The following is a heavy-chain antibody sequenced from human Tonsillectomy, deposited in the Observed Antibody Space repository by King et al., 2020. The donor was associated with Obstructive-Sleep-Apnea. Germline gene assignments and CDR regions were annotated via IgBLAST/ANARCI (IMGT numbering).Heavy chain of an antibody. CDR1: GFTFISYW. D-gene: IGHD3-10*01. Sequence: QLVQSGGGLVQPGGSLRLSCAASGFTFISYWMSWVRQAPGKGLEGVANIKQDGSEKYYVDSVKGRFTISRDNAKNSLYLQMNSLRAEDTAVYYCARDLIRLGVYWGQGTLVTVSS. J-gene: IGHJ4*02. CDR2: IKQDGSEK. V-gene: IGHV3-7*01. CDR3: ARDLIRLGVY.